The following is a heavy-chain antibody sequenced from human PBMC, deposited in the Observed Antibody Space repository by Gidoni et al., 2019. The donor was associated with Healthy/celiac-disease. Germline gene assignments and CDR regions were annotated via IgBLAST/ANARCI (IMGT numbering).Heavy chain of an antibody. CDR1: GRSIGSSSYY. V-gene: IGHV4-39*01. CDR2: IYYSGST. Sequence: QLQLQESGPGLVKPSETLSLTCTVSGRSIGSSSYYWGWIRQPPGKGLEWIGSIYYSGSTYYNPSLKSRVTISVDTSKNQFSLKLSSVTAADTAVYYCARHHGQRGYFDYWGQGTLVTVSS. J-gene: IGHJ4*02. D-gene: IGHD6-25*01. CDR3: ARHHGQRGYFDY.